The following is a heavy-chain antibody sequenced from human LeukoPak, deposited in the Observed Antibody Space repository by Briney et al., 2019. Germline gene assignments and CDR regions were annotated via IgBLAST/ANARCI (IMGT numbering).Heavy chain of an antibody. J-gene: IGHJ4*02. CDR1: GGTFISYA. CDR3: ARESRSSNQMGLFDY. Sequence: ASVKVSCKASGGTFISYAISWVRQAPGQGLEWMGGIIPIFGTANYAQKFQGRVTIAADESTSTAYMELSSLRSEDTAVYYCARESRSSNQMGLFDYWGQGTLVTASS. D-gene: IGHD2-2*01. V-gene: IGHV1-69*13. CDR2: IIPIFGTA.